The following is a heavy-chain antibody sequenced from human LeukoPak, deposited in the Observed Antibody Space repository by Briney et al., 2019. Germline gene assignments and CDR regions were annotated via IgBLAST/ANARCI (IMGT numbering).Heavy chain of an antibody. CDR1: GFTVSSDY. V-gene: IGHV3-66*01. CDR2: IYTCGST. CDR3: TRGPCANWYGSEYFQH. Sequence: GGSLRLSCAASGFTVSSDYMTWVRQAPGKGLEWVSVIYTCGSTYYADSVKGRFTISRGNSKNTLYLQMNSLRAEDTAVYYCTRGPCANWYGSEYFQHWGQGTLVTVSS. D-gene: IGHD1-1*01. J-gene: IGHJ1*01.